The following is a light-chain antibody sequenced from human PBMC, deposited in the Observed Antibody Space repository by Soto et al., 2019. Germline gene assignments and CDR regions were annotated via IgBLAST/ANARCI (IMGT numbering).Light chain of an antibody. J-gene: IGKJ5*01. Sequence: EIVLTQSPATLSLSPGERATLSCRASQSVRSFLAWYQQRRGQAPRLLIYDASNRATGIPARFRGSGSGTDFTLTISSLEPEDFAVYYCQQRHMWPITFGQGTRLEIK. CDR2: DAS. CDR3: QQRHMWPIT. CDR1: QSVRSF. V-gene: IGKV3-11*01.